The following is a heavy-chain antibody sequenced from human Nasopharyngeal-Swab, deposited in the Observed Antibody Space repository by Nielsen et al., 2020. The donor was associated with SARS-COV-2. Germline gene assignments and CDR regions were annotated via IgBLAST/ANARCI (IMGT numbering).Heavy chain of an antibody. CDR2: INPTGGST. Sequence: ASVKVSCKASGYIFTNDYMHWVRQAPGQGLEGMGIINPTGGSTTYAQKFQGRVIMTRDTSTSTLYMELRGLRSEDTAVYFCARDAGGFYTKDQPYFDYWGQGTLVTVSS. D-gene: IGHD3-10*01. J-gene: IGHJ4*02. CDR3: ARDAGGFYTKDQPYFDY. V-gene: IGHV1-46*01. CDR1: GYIFTNDY.